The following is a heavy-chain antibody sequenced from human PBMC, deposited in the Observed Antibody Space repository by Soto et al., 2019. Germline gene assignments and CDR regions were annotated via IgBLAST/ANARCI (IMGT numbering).Heavy chain of an antibody. Sequence: QVQLQQWGAGLLKPSETLSLTCAVYGGSFSGYYWSWIRQPPGKGLEWIGEINHSGSTNYNPSLKSRVTISVDTSKNQFSLKLSSVTAADTAVYYCARGRGRTIFGGRASYYYYLDVWGKGTTVTVSS. D-gene: IGHD3-3*01. V-gene: IGHV4-34*01. CDR3: ARGRGRTIFGGRASYYYYLDV. J-gene: IGHJ6*03. CDR1: GGSFSGYY. CDR2: INHSGST.